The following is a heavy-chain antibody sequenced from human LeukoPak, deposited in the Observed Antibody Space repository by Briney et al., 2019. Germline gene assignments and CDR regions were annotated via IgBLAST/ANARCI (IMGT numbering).Heavy chain of an antibody. V-gene: IGHV3-33*01. D-gene: IGHD3-10*01. CDR3: ARTSEWFGELEGYFDY. J-gene: IGHJ4*02. CDR1: GFTFSSYG. CDR2: IWYDGSNK. Sequence: GRSLRLSCAASGFTFSSYGMHWVRQAPGKGLEWVAVIWYDGSNKYYADSVKGRFTISRDNSKNTLYLQMNSLRAEDTAVYYCARTSEWFGELEGYFDYWGQGTLVTVSS.